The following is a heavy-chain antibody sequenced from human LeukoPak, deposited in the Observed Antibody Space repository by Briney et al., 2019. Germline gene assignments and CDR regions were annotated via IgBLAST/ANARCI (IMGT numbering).Heavy chain of an antibody. J-gene: IGHJ3*02. CDR3: ARDNVGQDDAFDI. CDR2: IYYSGST. D-gene: IGHD2-8*01. CDR1: GGSISSSSYY. Sequence: SETLSLTCTVSGGSISSSSYYWGWIRQPPGKGLDWIGSIYYSGSTYYNPSLKSRVTISVDTSKNQFSLKLSSVTAADTAVYYCARDNVGQDDAFDIWGQGTMVTVSS. V-gene: IGHV4-39*07.